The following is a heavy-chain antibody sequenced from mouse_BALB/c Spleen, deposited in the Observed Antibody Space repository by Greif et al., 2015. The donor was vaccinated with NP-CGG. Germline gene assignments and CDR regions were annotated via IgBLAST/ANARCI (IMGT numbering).Heavy chain of an antibody. D-gene: IGHD2-2*01. V-gene: IGHV5-6-2*01. Sequence: EVNVVDSGGGLVKLGGSLKLSCAASGFTFSSYYMSWVRQTPEKRLELVAAINSSGGSTYYPDTVKGRFTISRDNAKNTLYLQMSSLKSEDTALYYCARGGLRGAMDYWGQGTSVTVSS. CDR1: GFTFSSYY. J-gene: IGHJ4*01. CDR2: INSSGGST. CDR3: ARGGLRGAMDY.